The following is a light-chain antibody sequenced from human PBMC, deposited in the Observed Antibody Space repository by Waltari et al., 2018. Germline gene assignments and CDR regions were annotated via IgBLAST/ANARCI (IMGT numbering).Light chain of an antibody. CDR2: VNSDGSH. CDR3: QTGGHGTWV. Sequence: QLVVTQSPSASASLGASVKLTCTLTSGHSSNVIAWLQQQEEKGPRYVMKVNSDGSHSKGDELPDRFSGSSSGAERYLTISNRQSEDEADYYCQTGGHGTWVFGGGTKLTVL. V-gene: IGLV4-69*01. CDR1: SGHSSNV. J-gene: IGLJ3*02.